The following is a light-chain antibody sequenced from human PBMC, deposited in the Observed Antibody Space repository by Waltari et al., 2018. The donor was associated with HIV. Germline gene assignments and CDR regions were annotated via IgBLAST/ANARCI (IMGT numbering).Light chain of an antibody. CDR3: QQYYTRPYT. J-gene: IGKJ2*01. CDR2: WAS. Sequence: VITQSPDSLAVSLGEPATNSCRSSQNVLWCNKRNYLAWDQHKPRQPPKVLVYWASIREAGVADRFSGSGSGTDFTLTISDVQAEDVAVYYCQQYYTRPYTFGQGTKLEIK. CDR1: QNVLWCNKRNY. V-gene: IGKV4-1*01.